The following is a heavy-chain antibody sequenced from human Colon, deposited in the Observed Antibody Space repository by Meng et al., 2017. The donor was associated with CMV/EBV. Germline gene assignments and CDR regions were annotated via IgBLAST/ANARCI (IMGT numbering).Heavy chain of an antibody. CDR3: EDFETG. Sequence: GESLKISCAGSGFTFSSRWPHWVRQVPGKGLEWVSTISSDGARIHYADFVKGRFIISRDDAKNTLYLQMNSLSAEDTAVYYCEDFETGWGRGTLVTVSS. J-gene: IGHJ4*02. D-gene: IGHD3-3*01. CDR1: GFTFSSRW. CDR2: ISSDGARI. V-gene: IGHV3-74*01.